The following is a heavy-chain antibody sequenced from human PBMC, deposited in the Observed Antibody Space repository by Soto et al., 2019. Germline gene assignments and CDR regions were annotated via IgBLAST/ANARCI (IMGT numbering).Heavy chain of an antibody. J-gene: IGHJ5*02. V-gene: IGHV5-10-1*01. CDR3: ARLAASGSLLGWFDP. CDR1: GYSFTSYX. CDR2: IDPSDSYT. Sequence: SLKISCKGSGYSFTSYXXXXVRQMPGKGLEWMGRIDPSDSYTNYSPSFQGHVTISADKSISTAYLQWSSLKASDTAMYYCARLAASGSLLGWFDPWGQGTLVTVSS. D-gene: IGHD3-10*01.